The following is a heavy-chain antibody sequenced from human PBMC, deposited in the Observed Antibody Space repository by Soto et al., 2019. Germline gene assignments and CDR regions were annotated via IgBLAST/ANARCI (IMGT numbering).Heavy chain of an antibody. CDR3: AQRGSGSYFDY. D-gene: IGHD3-10*01. CDR1: GFTFSSYA. Sequence: EVQLLESGGGLVQPGGSLRLSCAASGFTFSSYAMRWVRQAPGKGLEWVSVISGSGDSTYYADSVKGRFTISRDNSKNTLYLQMNSLRAEATSVYYCAQRGSGSYFDYWGQGTLVTVSS. CDR2: ISGSGDST. J-gene: IGHJ4*02. V-gene: IGHV3-23*01.